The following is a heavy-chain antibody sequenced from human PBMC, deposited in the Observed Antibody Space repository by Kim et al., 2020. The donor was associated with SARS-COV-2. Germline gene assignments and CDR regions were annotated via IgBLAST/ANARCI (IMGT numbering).Heavy chain of an antibody. CDR2: IYYTGSI. CDR3: AGGEDGHDAFDV. J-gene: IGHJ3*01. CDR1: GGSVNSGSYY. Sequence: SETLSLTCPVSGGSVNSGSYYWSWIRQPPGKRLEWIGYIYYTGSIIYNPSLKSRVTIALDTSKNEFSLKMSSVTTADTAVYFCAGGEDGHDAFDVWGRGAMV. D-gene: IGHD3-16*01. V-gene: IGHV4-61*01.